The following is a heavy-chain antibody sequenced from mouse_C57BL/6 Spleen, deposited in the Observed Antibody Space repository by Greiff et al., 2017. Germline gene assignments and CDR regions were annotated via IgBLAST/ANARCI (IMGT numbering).Heavy chain of an antibody. V-gene: IGHV5-16*01. CDR3: AKIYYDYDLDWYFDV. Sequence: EVKVVESEGGLVQPGSSMKLSCTASGFTFSDYYMAWVRQVPEKGLEWVANINYDGSSTYYLDSLKSRFIISRDNAKNILYLQMSSLKSEDTATYYCAKIYYDYDLDWYFDVWGTGTTVTVSS. CDR2: INYDGSST. CDR1: GFTFSDYY. D-gene: IGHD2-4*01. J-gene: IGHJ1*03.